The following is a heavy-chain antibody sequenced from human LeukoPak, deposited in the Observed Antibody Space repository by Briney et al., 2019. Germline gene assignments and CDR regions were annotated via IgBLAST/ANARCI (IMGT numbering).Heavy chain of an antibody. Sequence: SETLSLTCTVSGGSIRSSYYYWGWIRQPPGKGLEWIGSIYDSGSTYYNPSLKSRVTISVDTSKNQFSLKLNSVTAADTAVYYCARGTSSWYSDYWGQGTLVTVSS. J-gene: IGHJ4*02. D-gene: IGHD6-13*01. CDR1: GGSIRSSYYY. CDR3: ARGTSSWYSDY. V-gene: IGHV4-39*01. CDR2: IYDSGST.